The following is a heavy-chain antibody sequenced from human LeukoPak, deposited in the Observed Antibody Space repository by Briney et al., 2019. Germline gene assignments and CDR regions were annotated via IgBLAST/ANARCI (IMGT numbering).Heavy chain of an antibody. CDR1: RFTFSDAW. V-gene: IGHV3-30*03. CDR2: ISYDGSNK. J-gene: IGHJ4*02. CDR3: ARLNLGYGYFLEATKRDY. Sequence: GGSLRLSCAASRFTFSDAWMSWVRQAPGKGLEWVAVISYDGSNKYYADSVKGRFTISRDNSKNTLYLQMNSLRAEDTAVYYCARLNLGYGYFLEATKRDYWGQGTLVTVSS. D-gene: IGHD5-18*01.